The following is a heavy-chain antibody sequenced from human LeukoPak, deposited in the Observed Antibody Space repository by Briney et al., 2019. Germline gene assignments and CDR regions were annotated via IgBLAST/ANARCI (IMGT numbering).Heavy chain of an antibody. CDR3: AKKLGSGWYYFDY. J-gene: IGHJ4*02. D-gene: IGHD6-19*01. Sequence: GGSLRLSCAASGFTFSDYYMSWIRQAPGKGLEWVSFLSSSGTTKYYADSVKGRFTISRDNAKNTLYLQMNSLRAEDTAVYYCAKKLGSGWYYFDYWGQGTLVTVSS. CDR1: GFTFSDYY. CDR2: LSSSGTTK. V-gene: IGHV3-11*04.